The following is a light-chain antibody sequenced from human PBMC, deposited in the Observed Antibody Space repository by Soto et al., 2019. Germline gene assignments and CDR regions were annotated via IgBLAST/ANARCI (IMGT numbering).Light chain of an antibody. CDR3: QQYGSSPLT. Sequence: EIVLTQSPGTLSLSPGDRATLSCRASQSVSSSYLAWYQQKAGQAPRLLTYGATSRATGIPDRFSGSESGTDFTLTISRLEPEDFAVYYCQQYGSSPLTFGGGTKVEIK. V-gene: IGKV3-20*01. J-gene: IGKJ4*01. CDR2: GAT. CDR1: QSVSSSY.